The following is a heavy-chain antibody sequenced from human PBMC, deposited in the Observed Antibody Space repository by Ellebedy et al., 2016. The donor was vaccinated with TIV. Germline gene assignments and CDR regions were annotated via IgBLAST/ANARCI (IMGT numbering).Heavy chain of an antibody. CDR3: ARGGNYVTVAADY. Sequence: GGSLRLXCAASGFTFSSYWMHWVRQDPGGSLVWLARTDSDESNTHYADSVKGRFTIASDNAKNTVYLQLNSLRDEDTAIYYCARGGNYVTVAADYWGQGTLVTVSS. CDR1: GFTFSSYW. J-gene: IGHJ4*02. D-gene: IGHD3-10*02. V-gene: IGHV3-74*01. CDR2: TDSDESNT.